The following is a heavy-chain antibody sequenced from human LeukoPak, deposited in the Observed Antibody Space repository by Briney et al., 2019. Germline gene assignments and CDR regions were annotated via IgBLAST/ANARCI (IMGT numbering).Heavy chain of an antibody. Sequence: PGGSLRLSCAASGFTFSNYAMSWVRQAPGKGLEWVSGISGSGGSTYYADSVKGRFTISRDNSKNTLSLQMNSLRAEDTAVYYCAKQIRITMIVVVITHYAFDIWGQGTMVTVSS. D-gene: IGHD3-22*01. CDR2: ISGSGGST. CDR3: AKQIRITMIVVVITHYAFDI. J-gene: IGHJ3*02. CDR1: GFTFSNYA. V-gene: IGHV3-23*01.